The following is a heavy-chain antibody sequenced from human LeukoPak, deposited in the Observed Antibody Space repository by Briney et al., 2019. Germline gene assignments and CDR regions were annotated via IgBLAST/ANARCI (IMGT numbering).Heavy chain of an antibody. CDR1: DFTFSRYA. Sequence: GGSLRLSSAASDFTFSRYAMSWVRQAPGKRLEWVSSISPSGGGTYYAESVKGRFTISRDNSKNTLYLQMNSLRAEDTAVYYCAKDQRAGDGYYYYGVDVWGQGTTVTVSS. D-gene: IGHD7-27*01. J-gene: IGHJ6*02. CDR3: AKDQRAGDGYYYYGVDV. V-gene: IGHV3-23*01. CDR2: ISPSGGGT.